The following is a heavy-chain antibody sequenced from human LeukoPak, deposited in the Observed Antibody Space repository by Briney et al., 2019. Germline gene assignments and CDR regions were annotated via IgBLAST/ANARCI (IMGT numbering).Heavy chain of an antibody. CDR3: ARTPGGDDILTGYYAPDYFDY. D-gene: IGHD3-9*01. CDR1: GFTFSSYA. V-gene: IGHV3-23*01. Sequence: GGSLRLSCAASGFTFSSYAMSWVRQAPGKGLEWVSAISGSGGSTYYADSVKGRFTISRDNAKNSLYLQMNSLRAEDTALYYCARTPGGDDILTGYYAPDYFDYWGQGTLVTVSS. J-gene: IGHJ4*02. CDR2: ISGSGGST.